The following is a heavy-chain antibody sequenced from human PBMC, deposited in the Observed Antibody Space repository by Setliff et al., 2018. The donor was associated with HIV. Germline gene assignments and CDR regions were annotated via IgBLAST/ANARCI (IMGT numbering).Heavy chain of an antibody. V-gene: IGHV4-34*03. CDR1: GGSFSGYY. J-gene: IGHJ2*01. Sequence: PSETLSLTCAVYGGSFSGYYWSWIRQPPGKGLEWIGSIYHSGSTYNNPSLKSRVTISVDMSKNQLSLKLSSVTAADTAVYYCLLWTGYYTYWFFDLWGRGALVTVSS. CDR2: IYHSGST. CDR3: LLWTGYYTYWFFDL. D-gene: IGHD3-3*01.